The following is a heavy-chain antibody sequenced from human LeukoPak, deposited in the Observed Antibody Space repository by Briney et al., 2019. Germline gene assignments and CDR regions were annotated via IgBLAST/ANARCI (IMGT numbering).Heavy chain of an antibody. Sequence: GASVKVSCKASGYTVTGYYIHWVRQAPGQGLEWMGWINPNSGGTNYAQKFQGRVTMTRDTSISTVYMELSRLTSDDTAVYYCARKGPYLDNWGQGTLVTVSS. CDR1: GYTVTGYY. V-gene: IGHV1-2*02. CDR3: ARKGPYLDN. J-gene: IGHJ4*02. CDR2: INPNSGGT.